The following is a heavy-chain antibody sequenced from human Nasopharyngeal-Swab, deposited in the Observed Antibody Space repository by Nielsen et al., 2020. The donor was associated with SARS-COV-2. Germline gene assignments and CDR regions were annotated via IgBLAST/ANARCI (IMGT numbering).Heavy chain of an antibody. CDR3: ARGAERDYYYYYYVDV. CDR2: INHSGST. CDR1: GGSFSGYY. D-gene: IGHD1-1*01. J-gene: IGHJ6*03. V-gene: IGHV4-34*01. Sequence: SETLSLTCAVYGGSFSGYYWSWIRQPPGKGLEWIGEINHSGSTNYNPSLKSRVTISVDTSKDQFSLKLSSVTAADTAVYYCARGAERDYYYYYYVDVWGKGTTVTVSS.